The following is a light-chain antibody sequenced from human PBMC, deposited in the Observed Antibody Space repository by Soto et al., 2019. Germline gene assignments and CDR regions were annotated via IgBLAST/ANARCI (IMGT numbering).Light chain of an antibody. J-gene: IGLJ2*01. CDR3: SSYTSSNTLV. V-gene: IGLV2-14*01. CDR2: DVS. Sequence: QSALTQPVSVSGSPGQSITISCTGTGSDAGGYNYVSWYQQHPGKVPKLMIYDVSNRPSGVSNRFSGSKSGNTASLAISGLQAEDEADYYCSSYTSSNTLVFGGGTKLTVL. CDR1: GSDAGGYNY.